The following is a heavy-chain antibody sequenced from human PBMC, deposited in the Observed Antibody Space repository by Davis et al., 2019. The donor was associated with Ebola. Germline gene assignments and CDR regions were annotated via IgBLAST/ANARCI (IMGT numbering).Heavy chain of an antibody. V-gene: IGHV3-33*01. D-gene: IGHD6-19*01. Sequence: GGSLRLSCAASGFTFSSYGMHWVRQAPGKGLEWVAVIWYDGSNKYYADSVKGRFTISRDNSKNPLYLQMNSRRAEDTAVYYCARVIHGRVQWLYYHYGMDVWGQGATVTVSS. CDR2: IWYDGSNK. J-gene: IGHJ6*02. CDR1: GFTFSSYG. CDR3: ARVIHGRVQWLYYHYGMDV.